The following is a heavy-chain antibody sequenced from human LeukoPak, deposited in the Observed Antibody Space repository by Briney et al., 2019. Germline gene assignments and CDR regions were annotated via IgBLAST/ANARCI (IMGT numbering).Heavy chain of an antibody. Sequence: ASVTVSCAASGYTFTSYYMHWVVQAPGQGREWMGIINPSGGSTSYAQKFQGRVTMTRDTSTSTVYMELSSLRSEDTAVYYCARCMSGYERDAFDIWGQGTMVTVSS. J-gene: IGHJ3*02. D-gene: IGHD5-12*01. V-gene: IGHV1-46*01. CDR2: INPSGGST. CDR1: GYTFTSYY. CDR3: ARCMSGYERDAFDI.